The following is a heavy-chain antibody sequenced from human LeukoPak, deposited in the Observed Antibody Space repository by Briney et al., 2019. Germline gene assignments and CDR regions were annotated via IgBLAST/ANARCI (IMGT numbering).Heavy chain of an antibody. CDR1: GFTLSSSY. D-gene: IGHD4/OR15-4a*01. V-gene: IGHV3-66*01. CDR3: ARGARGAYFDY. J-gene: IGHJ4*02. CDR2: IYGADTI. Sequence: GGSLRLSCAASGFTLSSSYMSWVRQVPGKGLEWVSCIYGADTIYYADFVKDRFTISRDSNRNILYLQMNSLRAEDTAVYYCARGARGAYFDYWGQGTLVTVSS.